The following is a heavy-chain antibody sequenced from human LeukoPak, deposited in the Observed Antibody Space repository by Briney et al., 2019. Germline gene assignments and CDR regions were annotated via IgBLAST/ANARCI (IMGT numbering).Heavy chain of an antibody. CDR3: ARPLSRLSWLDP. Sequence: SETLSLTCTVSGYSISSGYYWGWIRQPPGKGLEWIGSIYYSGNTYYNPSLKSRVTISVDTSKNQFSLKLRSVTAADTAVYYCARPLSRLSWLDPWGQGTLVTVSS. V-gene: IGHV4-38-2*02. CDR1: GYSISSGYY. CDR2: IYYSGNT. J-gene: IGHJ5*02. D-gene: IGHD2-21*01.